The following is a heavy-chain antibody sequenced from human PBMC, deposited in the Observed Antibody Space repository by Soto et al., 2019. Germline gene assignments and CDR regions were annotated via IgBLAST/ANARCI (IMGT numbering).Heavy chain of an antibody. J-gene: IGHJ6*02. V-gene: IGHV1-18*01. CDR2: ISPYNGNT. Sequence: QVQLVQSGAEVKKPGASVKVSCKASGYTFTSYGINWVRQAPGQGLEWMGWISPYNGNTNYAQKLQDRVTMTTDTSATTAYMELRSLRSDDTAVYYCARVGDILTGSTTYYYYYGMDVWGQGTTVTVSS. D-gene: IGHD3-9*01. CDR1: GYTFTSYG. CDR3: ARVGDILTGSTTYYYYYGMDV.